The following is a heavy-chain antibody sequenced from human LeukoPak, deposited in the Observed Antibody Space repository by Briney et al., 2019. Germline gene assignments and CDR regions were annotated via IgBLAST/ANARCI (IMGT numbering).Heavy chain of an antibody. D-gene: IGHD3-10*01. CDR1: EFTVSSNH. CDR3: ARDVIVRGFGEAPDYYYGMDV. V-gene: IGHV3-53*01. J-gene: IGHJ6*02. Sequence: PGGSLRLSCTASEFTVSSNHMSWVRQAPGKGLEWVSVIYRDGSTYYADSVKGRFTISRDNSRNTLHLQMNSLRAEDTAVYYCARDVIVRGFGEAPDYYYGMDVWGQGTTVTVSS. CDR2: IYRDGST.